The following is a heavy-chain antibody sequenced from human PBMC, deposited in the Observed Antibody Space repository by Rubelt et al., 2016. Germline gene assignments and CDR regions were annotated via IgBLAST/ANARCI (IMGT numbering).Heavy chain of an antibody. CDR2: ISSSSSTI. J-gene: IGHJ4*02. Sequence: GGGLVQPGGSLRLSCAASGFTFSSYSMNWVRQAPGKGLEWVSYISSSSSTIYYADSVKGRFTISRDNAKNTLYLEMNSLKADDTAVYYCARGGSTRGDYWGRGTLVTVSS. CDR1: GFTFSSYS. CDR3: ARGGSTRGDY. D-gene: IGHD5/OR15-5a*01. V-gene: IGHV3-48*01.